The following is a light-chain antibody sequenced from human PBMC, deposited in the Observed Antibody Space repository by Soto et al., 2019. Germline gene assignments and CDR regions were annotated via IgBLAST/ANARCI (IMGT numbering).Light chain of an antibody. Sequence: QSALTQPASVSGSPGQSITISCTGTSSDVGGYNYVSWYQQHPGKAPKLMIYDVSNRPSRVSNRFSGSKSGNTASLTISGRQAEDEADYYCSSYTSSSTYVFGTGTKLTVL. CDR2: DVS. CDR3: SSYTSSSTYV. V-gene: IGLV2-14*01. CDR1: SSDVGGYNY. J-gene: IGLJ1*01.